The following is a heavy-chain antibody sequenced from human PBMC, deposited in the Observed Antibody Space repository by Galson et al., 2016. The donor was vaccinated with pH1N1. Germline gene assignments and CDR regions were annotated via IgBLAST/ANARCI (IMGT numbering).Heavy chain of an antibody. CDR3: ARPGRTETTKEGFAWGYGMDV. J-gene: IGHJ6*02. CDR1: GGSFAKYA. D-gene: IGHD1-1*01. V-gene: IGHV1-69*13. CDR2: IIPIYGTP. Sequence: SVKVSCKASGGSFAKYAVSWVRQAPGQGLEWMGRIIPIYGTPNYAQKFQDRLTITADEYTTTVYMELNSLISADTAIYYCARPGRTETTKEGFAWGYGMDVWGQGT.